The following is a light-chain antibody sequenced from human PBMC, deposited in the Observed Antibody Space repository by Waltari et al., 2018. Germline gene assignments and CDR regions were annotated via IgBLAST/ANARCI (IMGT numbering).Light chain of an antibody. Sequence: DIQMTQSPSTLSASVGDRVTITCRASQSISSWLAWYQQKPGKAPKLLIYKASSLESGVPSRFSGSGSGTKFTLTISSLQPDDFATYYCQQYSSYWTFGQGTKVEIK. J-gene: IGKJ1*01. CDR2: KAS. CDR1: QSISSW. CDR3: QQYSSYWT. V-gene: IGKV1-5*03.